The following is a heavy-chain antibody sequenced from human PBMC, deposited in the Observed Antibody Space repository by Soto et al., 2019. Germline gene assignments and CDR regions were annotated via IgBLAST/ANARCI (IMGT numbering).Heavy chain of an antibody. CDR2: ISTSGHV. Sequence: SETLSLTCSFSGGSLSKYYWSWIRQPAGKGLEWIGRISTSGHVVSKVSLRSRLTMSVDMSNNHFSLKLTSVTAADTAVYYCARDNNDFWSLYPLAFDYWGQGAMVKVSA. J-gene: IGHJ4*02. V-gene: IGHV4-4*07. CDR1: GGSLSKYY. CDR3: ARDNNDFWSLYPLAFDY. D-gene: IGHD3-3*01.